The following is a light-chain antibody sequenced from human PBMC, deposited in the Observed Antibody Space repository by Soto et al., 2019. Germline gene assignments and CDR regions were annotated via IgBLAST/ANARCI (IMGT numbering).Light chain of an antibody. V-gene: IGKV3-20*01. J-gene: IGKJ2*01. CDR2: GVS. CDR3: QQYGNSPRT. Sequence: EIVLTQSPGTLSLSPGERATLSCRASQSVNSNFFAWYQQKPGQAPRLLIFGVSSRAPGIPDRFTGSGSGTDFVLTISGLEPEDFAIYYCQQYGNSPRTFGQGTKVDIK. CDR1: QSVNSNF.